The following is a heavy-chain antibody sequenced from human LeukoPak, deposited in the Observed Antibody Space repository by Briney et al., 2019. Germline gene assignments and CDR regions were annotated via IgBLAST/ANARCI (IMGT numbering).Heavy chain of an antibody. CDR1: GFTFSSYG. V-gene: IGHV3-30*18. D-gene: IGHD3-10*01. CDR3: AENYLPDYYGSGSYYNAAMDV. CDR2: ISYDGSNK. J-gene: IGHJ6*02. Sequence: GGSLRLSCAASGFTFSSYGMHWVRQAPGKGLEWVAVISYDGSNKYYADSVKGRFTISRDNSKNTLYLQMNSLRAEDTAVYYCAENYLPDYYGSGSYYNAAMDVWGQGTTVTVSS.